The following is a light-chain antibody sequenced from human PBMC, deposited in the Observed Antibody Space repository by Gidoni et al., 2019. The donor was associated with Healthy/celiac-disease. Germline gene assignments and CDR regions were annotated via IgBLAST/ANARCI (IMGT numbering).Light chain of an antibody. Sequence: IVLAQSPATLSLSPGERPTLSCRASQSVTSYLAWYQQKPGQAPRLLIYDASNRATGIPARFSGSGSGTDFTLTISSLEPEDFAVYYCQQRSNWPTFGGGTKVEIK. CDR1: QSVTSY. J-gene: IGKJ4*01. CDR2: DAS. CDR3: QQRSNWPT. V-gene: IGKV3-11*01.